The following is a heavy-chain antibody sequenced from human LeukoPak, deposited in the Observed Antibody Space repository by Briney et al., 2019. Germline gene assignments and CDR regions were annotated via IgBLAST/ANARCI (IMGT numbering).Heavy chain of an antibody. J-gene: IGHJ4*02. V-gene: IGHV4-59*08. CDR2: IFHSGST. Sequence: SETLSLTCTVSGGSISSYYWSWIRQPPGKGLEWIGYIFHSGSTNYNPSLKSRVTISVDTSKNQFSLNLSSVTAADTAVYYCAKRMGPSIAAADLDYWGQGTLVTVSS. CDR1: GGSISSYY. D-gene: IGHD6-13*01. CDR3: AKRMGPSIAAADLDY.